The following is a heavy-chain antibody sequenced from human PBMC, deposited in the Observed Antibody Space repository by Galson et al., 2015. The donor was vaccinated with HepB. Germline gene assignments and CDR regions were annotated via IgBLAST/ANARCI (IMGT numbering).Heavy chain of an antibody. V-gene: IGHV1-69*13. CDR2: IIPIFGTA. J-gene: IGHJ4*02. CDR1: GGTFSSYA. CDR3: ARDGRGGTTVITGYFVY. Sequence: SVKVSCKASGGTFSSYAISWVRQAPGQGLEWMGGIIPIFGTANYAQKFQGRVTITADESTSTAYMELSSLRSEDTAVYYCARDGRGGTTVITGYFVYWGQGTLVTVSS. D-gene: IGHD4-23*01.